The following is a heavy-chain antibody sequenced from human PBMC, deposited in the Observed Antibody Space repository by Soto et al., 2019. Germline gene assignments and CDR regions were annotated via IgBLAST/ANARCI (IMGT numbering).Heavy chain of an antibody. CDR3: ARDSLSDIVVVVAATPRYAFDI. D-gene: IGHD2-15*01. CDR1: GYTLTSYA. Sequence: GASVKVSCKASGYTLTSYAMHWVRQAPGQRHEWMGWINAGNGNTKYSQKFQGRVTITRDTSASTAYMELSSLRSEDTAVYYCARDSLSDIVVVVAATPRYAFDIWGQGTMVTVSS. CDR2: INAGNGNT. J-gene: IGHJ3*02. V-gene: IGHV1-3*01.